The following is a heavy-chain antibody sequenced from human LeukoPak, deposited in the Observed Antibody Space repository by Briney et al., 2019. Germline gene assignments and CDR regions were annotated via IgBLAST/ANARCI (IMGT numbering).Heavy chain of an antibody. V-gene: IGHV3-53*01. D-gene: IGHD5-18*01. J-gene: IGHJ4*02. Sequence: PGGSLRLSCAASGFTFSDYYMSWIRQAPGRGLEWVSVIYTVGNTYYAESVKGRFTISRDDSKNTLYLQMNSLRAEDTAVYYCARGYSYGYLDYWGQGTLVTVSS. CDR1: GFTFSDYY. CDR2: IYTVGNT. CDR3: ARGYSYGYLDY.